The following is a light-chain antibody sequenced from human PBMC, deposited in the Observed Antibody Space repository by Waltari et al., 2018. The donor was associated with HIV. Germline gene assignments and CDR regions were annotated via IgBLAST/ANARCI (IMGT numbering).Light chain of an antibody. J-gene: IGLJ3*02. CDR3: AAWDDSLNGHWV. CDR2: SNN. CDR1: SSTIGSTT. V-gene: IGLV1-44*01. Sequence: QSVLTQPPSASGTPGQRVTISCSGSSSTIGSTTVNWYQQLPGTAPKLLIYSNNQRPSGVPDRFSGSKSGTSASLAISGLQSEDEADYYCAAWDDSLNGHWVFGGGTKLTVL.